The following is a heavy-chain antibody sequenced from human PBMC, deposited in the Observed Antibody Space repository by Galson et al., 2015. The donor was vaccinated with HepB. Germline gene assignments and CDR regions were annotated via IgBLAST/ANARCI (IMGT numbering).Heavy chain of an antibody. D-gene: IGHD3-10*01. Sequence: SLRLSCAASGFTFGDYAMSWVRQAPGKGLEWVGFIRSKAYGGTTEHAASVKGRFTISRDDSKSIAYLQMNSLKTEDTAVYYCTRTPITMVRGVIIPDAFDIWGQGTMVTVSS. J-gene: IGHJ3*02. CDR2: IRSKAYGGTT. V-gene: IGHV3-49*04. CDR1: GFTFGDYA. CDR3: TRTPITMVRGVIIPDAFDI.